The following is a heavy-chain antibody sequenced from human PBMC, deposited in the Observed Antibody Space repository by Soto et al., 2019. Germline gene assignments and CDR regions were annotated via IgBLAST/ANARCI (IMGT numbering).Heavy chain of an antibody. CDR1: GGSISSYY. V-gene: IGHV4-59*01. J-gene: IGHJ6*03. CDR3: ALGGRYSYYYYMDV. Sequence: SETLSLTCTVSGGSISSYYWSWIRQPPGKGLQWIGYIYYSGSTNYNPSLKSRVTISVDTSKNQFSLKLSSVTAADTAVYYCALGGRYSYYYYMDVWGKGTTVTVSS. CDR2: IYYSGST. D-gene: IGHD3-16*01.